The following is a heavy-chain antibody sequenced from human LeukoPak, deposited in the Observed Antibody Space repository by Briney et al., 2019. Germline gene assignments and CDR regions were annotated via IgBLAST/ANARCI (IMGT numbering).Heavy chain of an antibody. J-gene: IGHJ4*02. CDR1: GGSFSGYY. CDR2: INHSGST. CDR3: ARGGVETPTVPATDY. D-gene: IGHD5-24*01. V-gene: IGHV4-34*01. Sequence: SETLSLTCAVYGGSFSGYYWSWIRQPPGKGLEWIGEINHSGSTNYNPSLKSRVTISVDTSKNQFSLKLSSVTAAGTAVYYCARGGVETPTVPATDYWGQGTLVTVSS.